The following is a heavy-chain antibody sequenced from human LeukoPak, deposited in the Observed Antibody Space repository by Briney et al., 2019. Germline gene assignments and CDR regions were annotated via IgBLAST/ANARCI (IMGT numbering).Heavy chain of an antibody. CDR1: GYTFTSYA. CDR3: ARDDDYSNRWTYYYGMDV. Sequence: ASVKVSCKASGYTFTSYAMHWVRQAPGQRLEWMGWINAGNGNTKYSQKFQGRVTITRDTSTSTGYMGLRSLRSDDTAVYYCARDDDYSNRWTYYYGMDVWGQGTTVTVSS. D-gene: IGHD4-11*01. V-gene: IGHV1-3*01. CDR2: INAGNGNT. J-gene: IGHJ6*02.